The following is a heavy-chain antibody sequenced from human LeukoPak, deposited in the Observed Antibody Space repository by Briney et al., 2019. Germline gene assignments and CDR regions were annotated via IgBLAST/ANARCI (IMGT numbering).Heavy chain of an antibody. D-gene: IGHD5-24*01. V-gene: IGHV4-31*03. CDR3: AKSGDGYNFDY. CDR1: GGSIISGGYY. J-gene: IGHJ4*02. Sequence: SETLPLTCTVSGGSIISGGYYWSWIRQHPGKGLEWIGYIYYSGTTYYNPSLKSRVTISVDTSNNQFSLKVTSVTAADTAVYYCAKSGDGYNFDYWAREPWSPSPQ. CDR2: IYYSGTT.